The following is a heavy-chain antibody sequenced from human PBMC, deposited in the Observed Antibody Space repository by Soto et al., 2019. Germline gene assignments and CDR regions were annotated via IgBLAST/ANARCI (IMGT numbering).Heavy chain of an antibody. CDR2: ISRSSTGI. CDR3: ARAVTWGLDV. CDR1: GFTFSLYS. J-gene: IGHJ6*01. D-gene: IGHD3-10*01. V-gene: IGHV3-48*02. Sequence: EVQLVESGGGLVQPGGSLRLSCAASGFTFSLYSMSWVRQAPGKGLEWVSYISRSSTGIHYADSVKGRFTISRDGVTNSMHRQMNILRDGDTAVYYCARAVTWGLDVWGQGTTVSISS.